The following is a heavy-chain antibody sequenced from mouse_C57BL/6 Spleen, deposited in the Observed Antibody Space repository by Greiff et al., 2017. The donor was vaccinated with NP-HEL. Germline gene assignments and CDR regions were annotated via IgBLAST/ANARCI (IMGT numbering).Heavy chain of an antibody. CDR1: GYTFTSYW. J-gene: IGHJ2*01. V-gene: IGHV1-59*01. Sequence: QVQLQQPGAELVRPGTSVKLSCKASGYTFTSYWMHWVKQRPGQGLEWIGVIDPSDSYTNYNQKFKGKATLTVDTSSSTAYMHLSSLTSEDSAVYYCARKGTTACDYWGQGTTLTVSS. D-gene: IGHD1-2*01. CDR2: IDPSDSYT. CDR3: ARKGTTACDY.